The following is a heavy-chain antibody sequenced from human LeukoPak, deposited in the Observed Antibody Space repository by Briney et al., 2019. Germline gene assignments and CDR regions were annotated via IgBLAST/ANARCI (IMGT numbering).Heavy chain of an antibody. CDR1: GFTFSGYW. Sequence: QSGGSLRLSCAASGFTFSGYWMSWVRQAPGKGLEWVANIKPDGSEKDYVDSVKGRFTISRDNAKNSLSLQMNSLRAEDTAMYYCSRNRGWFNFDYWGQGTLVTVSS. D-gene: IGHD6-19*01. V-gene: IGHV3-7*01. CDR3: SRNRGWFNFDY. CDR2: IKPDGSEK. J-gene: IGHJ4*02.